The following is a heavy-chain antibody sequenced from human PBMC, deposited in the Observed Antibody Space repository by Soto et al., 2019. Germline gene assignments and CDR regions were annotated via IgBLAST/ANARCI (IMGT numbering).Heavy chain of an antibody. CDR1: GFTFSSFA. Sequence: VQLLESGGGLVQPGRSLRLSCGASGFTFSSFAMSWVRQAPGKGLQCVSTISGYGGTAYYADSVKGWFTISRDNSKNTLYLQMNSLRAEDTAIYYCAKAFYSDGSGFYYLYYFDHWGQGAPVSVCS. CDR3: AKAFYSDGSGFYYLYYFDH. D-gene: IGHD3-22*01. CDR2: ISGYGGTA. J-gene: IGHJ4*02. V-gene: IGHV3-23*01.